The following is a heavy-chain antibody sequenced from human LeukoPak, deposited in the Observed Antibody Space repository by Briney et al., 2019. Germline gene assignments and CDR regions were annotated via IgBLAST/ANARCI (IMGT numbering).Heavy chain of an antibody. Sequence: PSETLSLTCTVSDGSITNYDWSWVRQPPGKGLEFIGHVHYSGTANYSPSLRSRVTISIDTSKKHFFLKLKSVTAADTAVYYCARKGDPMRYFDLWGRGTLVTVSS. V-gene: IGHV4-59*01. J-gene: IGHJ2*01. CDR2: VHYSGTA. D-gene: IGHD2-2*01. CDR1: DGSITNYD. CDR3: ARKGDPMRYFDL.